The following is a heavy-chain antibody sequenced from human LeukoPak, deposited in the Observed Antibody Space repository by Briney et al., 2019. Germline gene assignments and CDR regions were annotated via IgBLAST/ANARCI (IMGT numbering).Heavy chain of an antibody. CDR1: GFTFSSFG. Sequence: GGSLRLSCAASGFTFSSFGMHWVRQAPGKGLKWVAAISNDGINNYYADSVNGRFTISRDNSKNTLYLLVNTLRGEDTAVYYCAKEMGSRSSLFYFDYWGQGTLLTVSS. CDR2: ISNDGINN. D-gene: IGHD3-10*01. J-gene: IGHJ4*01. CDR3: AKEMGSRSSLFYFDY. V-gene: IGHV3-30*18.